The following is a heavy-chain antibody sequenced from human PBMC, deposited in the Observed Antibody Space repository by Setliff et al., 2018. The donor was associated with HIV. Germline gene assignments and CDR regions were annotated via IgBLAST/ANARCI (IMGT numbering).Heavy chain of an antibody. CDR2: ISGDGGDT. J-gene: IGHJ4*02. CDR1: GFTFTTYP. D-gene: IGHD3-22*01. Sequence: GGSLRLSCVASGFTFTTYPMSWVRQAPGKGLEWVSAISGDGGDTAYADSLKGRFTISRGTSKNTLHLHMNSLRAEDTAVYYCARQAHPRGYYGSAGLFDYWGQGTPVTVSS. V-gene: IGHV3-23*01. CDR3: ARQAHPRGYYGSAGLFDY.